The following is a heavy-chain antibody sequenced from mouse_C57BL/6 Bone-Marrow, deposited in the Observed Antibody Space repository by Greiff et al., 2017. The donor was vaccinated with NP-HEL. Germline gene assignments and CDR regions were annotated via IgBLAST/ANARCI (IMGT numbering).Heavy chain of an antibody. Sequence: QVQLQQPGAELVKPGASVKLSCKASGYTFTSYWLQWVKQRPGQGLEWIGEIDPSDSYTNYNQKFKGKATLTVDPSSSTAYMQLSSLTSEDSAVYYCARTTTAYYFDYWGQGTTLTVSS. V-gene: IGHV1-50*01. CDR2: IDPSDSYT. J-gene: IGHJ2*01. D-gene: IGHD1-1*01. CDR1: GYTFTSYW. CDR3: ARTTTAYYFDY.